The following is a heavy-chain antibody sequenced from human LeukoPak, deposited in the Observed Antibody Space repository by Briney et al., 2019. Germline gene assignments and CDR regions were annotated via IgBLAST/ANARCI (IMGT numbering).Heavy chain of an antibody. CDR2: IFPIFGTA. CDR3: ARDLLYSSSWYGIDD. D-gene: IGHD6-13*01. J-gene: IGHJ4*02. V-gene: IGHV1-69*13. CDR1: GGTFISYP. Sequence: GASVKVSCMATGGTFISYPISWVGQPPGKGLEWMGGIFPIFGTANYAQKFQGRVTITADESTSTAYLELSSLRSEDTAVYYCARDLLYSSSWYGIDDWVQGTLVTVCS.